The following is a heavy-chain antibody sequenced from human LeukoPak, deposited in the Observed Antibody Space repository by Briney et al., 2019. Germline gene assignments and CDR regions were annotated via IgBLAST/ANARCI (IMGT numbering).Heavy chain of an antibody. CDR3: AKRDSAGSGTGKYYFDY. CDR2: IQYNGNNK. V-gene: IGHV3-30*02. Sequence: GGSLRLSCAASGFTFSGFGMHWVRQAPGKGLEWVAFIQYNGNNKYYANSVKGRFTLSRDNSENTLYLQMNSLRAEDTAVYYCAKRDSAGSGTGKYYFDYWGQGTLVTVFS. J-gene: IGHJ4*02. D-gene: IGHD6-13*01. CDR1: GFTFSGFG.